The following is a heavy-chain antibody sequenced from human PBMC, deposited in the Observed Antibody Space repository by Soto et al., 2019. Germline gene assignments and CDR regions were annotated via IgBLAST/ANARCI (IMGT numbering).Heavy chain of an antibody. J-gene: IGHJ4*02. CDR3: AREFSSQLPLDY. CDR1: GFTFSIHS. V-gene: IGHV3-21*01. CDR2: IYRSSVFRFGPNE. Sequence: PGGSLRLSCAASGFTFSIHSMNWVRHAPGKGLEWVASIYRSSVFRFGPNEFYADSVRGRFIISRDNTNNLVFLQMDSLRVEDTAVYYCAREFSSQLPLDYWGQGTLVTVSS.